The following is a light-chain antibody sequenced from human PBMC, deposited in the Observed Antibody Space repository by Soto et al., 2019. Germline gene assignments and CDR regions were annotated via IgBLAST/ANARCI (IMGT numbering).Light chain of an antibody. Sequence: EIVMTQSPATLSVSPGERATLSCRASQSVSSNLAWYQQKPGQAPRLLIYGASTRATGIPARFSGSGSGTEFTLTISSLQSEDFAVYYCQQYSNWPPETFGQGTKVDIK. CDR3: QQYSNWPPET. J-gene: IGKJ1*01. CDR1: QSVSSN. V-gene: IGKV3-15*01. CDR2: GAS.